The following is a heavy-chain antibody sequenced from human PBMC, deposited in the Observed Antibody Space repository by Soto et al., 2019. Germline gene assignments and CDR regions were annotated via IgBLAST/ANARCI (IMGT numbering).Heavy chain of an antibody. CDR3: AKDEYGGYVIGWFDP. CDR1: GFTFSSYA. CDR2: ISGSGGST. J-gene: IGHJ5*02. Sequence: PGGSLRLSCAASGFTFSSYAMSWVRQAPGKGLEWVSAISGSGGSTYYADSVKGRFTISRDNSKNTLYLQMNSLRAEDTAVYYCAKDEYGGYVIGWFDPWGQGTLVTVSS. V-gene: IGHV3-23*01. D-gene: IGHD5-12*01.